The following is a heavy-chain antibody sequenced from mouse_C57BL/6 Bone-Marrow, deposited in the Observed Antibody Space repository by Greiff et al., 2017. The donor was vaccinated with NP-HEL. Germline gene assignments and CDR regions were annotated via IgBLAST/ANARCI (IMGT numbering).Heavy chain of an antibody. CDR2: IYPGDGDT. D-gene: IGHD2-3*01. CDR3: ASGGPYDGYWYFDV. CDR1: GYAFSSSW. J-gene: IGHJ1*03. Sequence: VQLQQSGPELVKPGASVKISCKASGYAFSSSWMNWVKQRPGQGLEWIGRIYPGDGDTNYNGKFKGKATLTADKSSSTAYMQLSSLTSENSAVYCCASGGPYDGYWYFDVWGTGTTVTVSS. V-gene: IGHV1-82*01.